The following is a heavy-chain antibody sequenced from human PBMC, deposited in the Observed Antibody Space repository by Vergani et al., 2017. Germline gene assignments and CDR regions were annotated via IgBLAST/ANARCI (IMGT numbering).Heavy chain of an antibody. Sequence: QVQLVQSGAEVKKPGSSVKVSCKASGGTFSSYTISWVRQAPGQGLEWMGRIIPILGIANYAQKFQGRVTITADKSTSTAYMELRSLRSDDTAAYYCARDVKDIVVVPAAPFDYWGQGTLVTVSS. CDR2: IIPILGIA. J-gene: IGHJ4*02. CDR1: GGTFSSYT. CDR3: ARDVKDIVVVPAAPFDY. D-gene: IGHD2-2*01. V-gene: IGHV1-69*08.